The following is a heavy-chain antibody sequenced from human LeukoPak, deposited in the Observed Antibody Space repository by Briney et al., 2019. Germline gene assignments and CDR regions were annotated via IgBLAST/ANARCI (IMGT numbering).Heavy chain of an antibody. Sequence: PSETLSLTCVVSGYSIGSGHYWGWIRQPPGKGLEWIGSIYHSGSTYYNPSLKSRVTISIDTSKNQFSLKLSSVTAADTAVYYCARCISGYWNRPFDYWGQGTLVTVSS. J-gene: IGHJ4*02. D-gene: IGHD2-2*03. CDR3: ARCISGYWNRPFDY. CDR1: GYSIGSGHY. V-gene: IGHV4-38-2*01. CDR2: IYHSGST.